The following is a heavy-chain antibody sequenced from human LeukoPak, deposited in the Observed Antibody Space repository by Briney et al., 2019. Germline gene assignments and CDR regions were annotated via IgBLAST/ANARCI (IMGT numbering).Heavy chain of an antibody. CDR3: ARDGVECSSTSCYEDYYYGMDV. J-gene: IGHJ6*02. Sequence: ASVKVSCKASGYTFTGYYMHWVRQAPGQGLEWMGWINPNSGGTNYAQKFQGRVIMTRDTSISTAYMELSRLRSDDTAVYYCARDGVECSSTSCYEDYYYGMDVWGQGTTVTVSS. CDR2: INPNSGGT. D-gene: IGHD2-2*01. V-gene: IGHV1-2*02. CDR1: GYTFTGYY.